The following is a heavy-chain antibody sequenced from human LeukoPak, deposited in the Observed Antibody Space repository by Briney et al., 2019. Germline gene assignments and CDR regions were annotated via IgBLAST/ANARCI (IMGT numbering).Heavy chain of an antibody. CDR2: MNPNSGNT. CDR1: GYTFTSYD. V-gene: IGHV1-8*01. J-gene: IGHJ6*02. CDR3: ARGEPKYYDFWGGYYPYGMDV. D-gene: IGHD3-3*01. Sequence: ASVKVSCKASGYTFTSYDINWVRQATGQGLEWMGWMNPNSGNTGYAQKFQGRVTMTRNTSISTAYMELSSLRSEDTAVYYCARGEPKYYDFWGGYYPYGMDVWGQGTTVTVSS.